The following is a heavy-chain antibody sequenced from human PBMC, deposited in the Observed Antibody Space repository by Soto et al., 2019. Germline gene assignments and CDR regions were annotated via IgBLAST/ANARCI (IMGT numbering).Heavy chain of an antibody. V-gene: IGHV3-9*01. J-gene: IGHJ4*02. CDR3: AKGYNYDRSGNPDY. CDR1: GFTFDDYA. CDR2: INWNSGSI. Sequence: GGSLRLSCAASGFTFDDYAMHWARQAPGKGLEWVSGINWNSGSIGYADSVKGRFTISRDNAKNSLYLQMNSLRTEDTALYYCAKGYNYDRSGNPDYWGQGTLVTVSS. D-gene: IGHD3-22*01.